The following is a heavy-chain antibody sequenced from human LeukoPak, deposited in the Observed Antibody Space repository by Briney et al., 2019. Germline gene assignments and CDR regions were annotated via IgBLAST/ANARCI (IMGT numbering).Heavy chain of an antibody. J-gene: IGHJ6*03. V-gene: IGHV1-18*01. Sequence: GASVKVSCKASGGTFSSYAISWVRQAPGQGLEWMGWISAYNGNTNYAQKLQGRVTMTTDTSTSTAYMELRSLRSDDTAVYYCARGRLYKGLPNYYYMDVWGKGTTVTVSS. CDR1: GGTFSSYA. D-gene: IGHD2-2*02. CDR2: ISAYNGNT. CDR3: ARGRLYKGLPNYYYMDV.